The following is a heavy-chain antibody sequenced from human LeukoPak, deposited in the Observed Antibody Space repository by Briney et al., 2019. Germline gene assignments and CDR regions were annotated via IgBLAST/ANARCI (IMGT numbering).Heavy chain of an antibody. J-gene: IGHJ3*02. CDR3: ARGHDVVVPAAILGDAFDI. Sequence: SETLSLTCAVYGGSFSGYYWSWIRQPPGKGLEWIGEINHSGSTNYNPSLKGRVTISVDTSKNQFSLKLSSVTAADTAVYYCARGHDVVVPAAILGDAFDIWGQGTMVTVSS. D-gene: IGHD2-2*02. CDR2: INHSGST. CDR1: GGSFSGYY. V-gene: IGHV4-34*01.